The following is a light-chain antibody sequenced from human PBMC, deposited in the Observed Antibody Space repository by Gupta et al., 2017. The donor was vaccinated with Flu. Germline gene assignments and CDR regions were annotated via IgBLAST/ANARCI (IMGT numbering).Light chain of an antibody. J-gene: IGKJ2*01. CDR1: QSVLYTSNNKNY. Sequence: DIVMTQSPDSLAVSLGVRATINCKSSQSVLYTSNNKNYLAWYQQKPGQAPKLLIYWASTRESGVPDRLSGSGSGTDFTLTIDSQQAEDVAVYYCQQNYGTPYTFGQGTKLDIK. CDR2: WAS. CDR3: QQNYGTPYT. V-gene: IGKV4-1*01.